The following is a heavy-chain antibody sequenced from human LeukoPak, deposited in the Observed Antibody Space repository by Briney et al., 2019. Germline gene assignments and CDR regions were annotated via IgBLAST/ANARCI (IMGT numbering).Heavy chain of an antibody. V-gene: IGHV4-39*01. CDR2: IYYSGST. Sequence: SETLSLTCTVSGGSISSSSYYWGWIRQPPGKGLGWIGSIYYSGSTYYNPSLKSRVTISVDTSKNQFSLKLSSVTAADTAVYYCARHYRYSYNGYWGQGTLVTVSS. CDR1: GGSISSSSYY. J-gene: IGHJ4*02. D-gene: IGHD5-18*01. CDR3: ARHYRYSYNGY.